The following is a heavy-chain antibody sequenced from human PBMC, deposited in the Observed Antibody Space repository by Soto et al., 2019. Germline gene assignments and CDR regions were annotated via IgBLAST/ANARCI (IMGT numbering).Heavy chain of an antibody. V-gene: IGHV3-21*01. CDR3: ARDEVSRTGEEGLLDY. Sequence: EVQLVESGGGLVKPGGSLRLSCTASGFTFSNHNMNWCRQAPGKGLEWLSSIRGSSGFVSYADSVKGRFTISRHSAKYSGFLQMHSLRVEDTAVYFCARDEVSRTGEEGLLDYWGQGTLVTVSS. CDR2: IRGSSGFV. D-gene: IGHD7-27*01. CDR1: GFTFSNHN. J-gene: IGHJ4*02.